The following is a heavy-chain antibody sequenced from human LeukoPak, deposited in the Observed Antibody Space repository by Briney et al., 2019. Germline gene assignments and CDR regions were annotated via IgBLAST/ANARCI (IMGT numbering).Heavy chain of an antibody. J-gene: IGHJ4*02. D-gene: IGHD6-6*01. CDR3: AREFEYRISGGGY. CDR1: GFTFSRYS. V-gene: IGHV3-21*01. Sequence: GGSLRLSCAASGFTFSRYSMNWVRQAPGKGLEWVSSMSIISGIKYYADSVKGRFTISRDNGENSLYLQMNSLRVEDTAVYYCAREFEYRISGGGYWGQGTLVTVSS. CDR2: MSIISGIK.